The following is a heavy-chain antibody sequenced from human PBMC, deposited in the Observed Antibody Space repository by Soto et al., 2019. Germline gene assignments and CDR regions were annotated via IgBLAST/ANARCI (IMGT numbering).Heavy chain of an antibody. CDR1: GFTFSSYG. J-gene: IGHJ4*02. CDR2: IWYDGSNK. V-gene: IGHV3-33*01. D-gene: IGHD6-13*01. CDR3: AGGIAGQSHFDY. Sequence: GGSLRLSCAASGFTFSSYGMHWVRQAPGKGLEWVAVIWYDGSNKYYADSVKGRFTISRDNSKNTLYLQMNSLRAEDTAVYYCAGGIAGQSHFDYWGQGTLVTVSS.